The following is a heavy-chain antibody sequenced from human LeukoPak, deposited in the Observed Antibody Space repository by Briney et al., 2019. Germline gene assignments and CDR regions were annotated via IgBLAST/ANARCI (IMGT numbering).Heavy chain of an antibody. CDR2: INHSGST. D-gene: IGHD3-3*01. V-gene: IGHV4-34*01. CDR3: ASGPDFWSGYFLRGENYYFDY. J-gene: IGHJ4*02. CDR1: GGCFSGYY. Sequence: SETLSLTCAVYGGCFSGYYWSWICQRPGKGLEWIGEINHSGSTNYNPSLKRRVTISVHTSKNQFSLKLSSVTAADTAVYYCASGPDFWSGYFLRGENYYFDYWGQGTLVTVSS.